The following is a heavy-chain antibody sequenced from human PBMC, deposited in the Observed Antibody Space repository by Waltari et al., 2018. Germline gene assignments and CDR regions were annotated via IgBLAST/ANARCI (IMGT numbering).Heavy chain of an antibody. CDR3: TRDSRYCTRSDCRGDAFDI. Sequence: GGSGGGGVRPGGGSWSPRGARVAPLLPCSARRGRQAPGKGLEWVAKINRDGTEKYYVDSVEGRFTISRDNARNSLSLQMNSLRAEDTSVYYCTRDSRYCTRSDCRGDAFDIWGQGTMVTVSS. D-gene: IGHD2-8*01. CDR1: VAPLLPCS. J-gene: IGHJ3*02. CDR2: INRDGTEK. V-gene: IGHV3-7*03.